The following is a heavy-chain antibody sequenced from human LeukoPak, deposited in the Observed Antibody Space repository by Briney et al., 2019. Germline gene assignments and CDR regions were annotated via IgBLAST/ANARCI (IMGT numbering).Heavy chain of an antibody. Sequence: SETLSLTCTVSGGSISSYYWSWIRQPPGKGLEWIGSIYYSGSTYYNPSLKSRVTISVDTSKNQFSLKLSSVTAADTAVYYCARDIWFQQLVPYYFDYWGQGTLVTVSS. CDR3: ARDIWFQQLVPYYFDY. V-gene: IGHV4-59*12. D-gene: IGHD6-13*01. CDR2: IYYSGST. J-gene: IGHJ4*02. CDR1: GGSISSYY.